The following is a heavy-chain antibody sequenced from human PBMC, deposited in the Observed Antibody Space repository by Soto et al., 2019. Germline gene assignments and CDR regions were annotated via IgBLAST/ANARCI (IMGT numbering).Heavy chain of an antibody. D-gene: IGHD6-13*01. CDR3: ASAVSNIAAAGTSGMDV. V-gene: IGHV4-34*01. J-gene: IGHJ6*02. CDR2: INHSGST. Sequence: SETLSLTCAVYGGSFSGYYWSWIRQPPGKGLEWIGEINHSGSTNYNPSLKSRVTISVDTSKNQFSLKLSSVTAADTAVYYCASAVSNIAAAGTSGMDVWGQGTTVTVSS. CDR1: GGSFSGYY.